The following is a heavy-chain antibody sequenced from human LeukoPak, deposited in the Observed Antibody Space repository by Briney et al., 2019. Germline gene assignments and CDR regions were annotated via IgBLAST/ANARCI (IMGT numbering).Heavy chain of an antibody. J-gene: IGHJ4*02. V-gene: IGHV5-51*01. Sequence: GAFLQISCKGSGSSFTSYWIGWGRQLPGKGLEWMGIIYPGDSDIRYSPSFQGQVTISADKSISPAYLQWSRLKASDTAIYFCARGGNYSDYWGQGTLVTVSS. CDR2: IYPGDSDI. CDR3: ARGGNYSDY. CDR1: GSSFTSYW.